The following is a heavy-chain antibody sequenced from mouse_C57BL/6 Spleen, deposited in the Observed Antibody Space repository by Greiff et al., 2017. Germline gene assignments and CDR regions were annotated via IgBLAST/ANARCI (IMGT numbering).Heavy chain of an antibody. D-gene: IGHD1-1*01. CDR2: IDPSDSYT. V-gene: IGHV1-69*01. CDR1: GYTFTSYW. J-gene: IGHJ1*03. CDR3: ASYYGSSYGRYFDV. Sequence: QVQLQQPGAELVMPGASVKLSCKASGYTFTSYWMHWVKQRPGQGLEWIGEIDPSDSYTNYNQKFKGKSTLTVDKSSSTAYMQLSSLTSEDSAVYYCASYYGSSYGRYFDVWGTGTTVTVSS.